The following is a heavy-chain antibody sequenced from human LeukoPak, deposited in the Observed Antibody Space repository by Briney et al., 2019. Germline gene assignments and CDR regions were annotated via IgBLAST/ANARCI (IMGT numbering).Heavy chain of an antibody. CDR2: IYYSGST. CDR3: ARDLMHTAMVIPHWFDP. D-gene: IGHD5-18*01. CDR1: GGSISSYY. V-gene: IGHV4-59*01. Sequence: SETLSLTCTVSGGSISSYYWSWIRQPPGKGLEWIGYIYYSGSTNYNPSLKSRVTISVDTSKNQFSLKLSSVTAADTAVYYCARDLMHTAMVIPHWFDPWGQGTLVTVST. J-gene: IGHJ5*02.